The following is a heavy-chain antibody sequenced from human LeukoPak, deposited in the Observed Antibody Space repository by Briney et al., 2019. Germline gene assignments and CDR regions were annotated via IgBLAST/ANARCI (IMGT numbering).Heavy chain of an antibody. V-gene: IGHV3-23*01. Sequence: PGGSLRLSCAASGFTFSSYAMSWVRQAPGKGLEWVSAISGSGGSTYYADSVKGRFTISRDNSKNTLYLQMNSLRAEDTAVYYCAKDIGTHTLITMIVVVLDAFDIWGQGTMVTVSS. CDR1: GFTFSSYA. J-gene: IGHJ3*02. CDR3: AKDIGTHTLITMIVVVLDAFDI. CDR2: ISGSGGST. D-gene: IGHD3-22*01.